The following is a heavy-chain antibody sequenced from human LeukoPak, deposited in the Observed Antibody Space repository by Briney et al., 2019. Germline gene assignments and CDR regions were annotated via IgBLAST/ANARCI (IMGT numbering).Heavy chain of an antibody. CDR3: ARDLHSHLPDY. CDR1: GFTFSNYW. Sequence: PGGSLRLSCAASGFTFSNYWMSWVRQAPGKGLEWVANIKQDGSEKYYVDSVKGRFTISRDNSKNTLYLQMNSLRAEDTAVYYCARDLHSHLPDYWGQGTLVTVSS. D-gene: IGHD6-13*01. J-gene: IGHJ4*02. CDR2: IKQDGSEK. V-gene: IGHV3-7*01.